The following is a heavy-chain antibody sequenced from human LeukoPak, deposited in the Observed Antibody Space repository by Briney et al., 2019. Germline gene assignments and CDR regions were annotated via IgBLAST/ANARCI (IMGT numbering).Heavy chain of an antibody. V-gene: IGHV3-43*01. CDR1: GFTFDDYS. Sequence: PGGSLRLSCATSGFTFDDYSMHWVRQAPEKGLEWVSLITWNSNKTYYADSLKGRFAISRDNAKNSLYLQMNSLRAEDTAVYYCAIYNWNSRRELDYWGQGTLVTVTS. J-gene: IGHJ4*02. D-gene: IGHD1-20*01. CDR3: AIYNWNSRRELDY. CDR2: ITWNSNKT.